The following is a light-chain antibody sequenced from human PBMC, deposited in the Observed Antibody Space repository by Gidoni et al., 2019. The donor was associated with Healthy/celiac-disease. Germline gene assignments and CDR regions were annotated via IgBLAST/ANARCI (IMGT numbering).Light chain of an antibody. CDR3: QQSYSTPHT. Sequence: DIQLTQSPSSLSASVGDRVTITCRASQSISSYLNWYQQKPGKAPKLLIYAASRLQSGVPSRFSGSGSGTDFTLTISSLQPEDFATYYCQQSYSTPHTFXGXTKVEIK. V-gene: IGKV1-39*01. J-gene: IGKJ4*01. CDR2: AAS. CDR1: QSISSY.